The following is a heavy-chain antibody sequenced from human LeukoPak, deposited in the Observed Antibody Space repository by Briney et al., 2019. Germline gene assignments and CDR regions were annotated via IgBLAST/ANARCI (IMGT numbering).Heavy chain of an antibody. CDR3: ARGSGRISIFGVPY. Sequence: GGSLRLSCAASGFTFSSYAMNWVRQAPGKGLEWVSDISSGGSSINYADSVKGRFTISRDNAKNSLYLQMNNLKAEDTAVYFCARGSGRISIFGVPYWGQGTLVTVSS. J-gene: IGHJ4*02. V-gene: IGHV3-48*01. CDR2: ISSGGSSI. D-gene: IGHD3-3*01. CDR1: GFTFSSYA.